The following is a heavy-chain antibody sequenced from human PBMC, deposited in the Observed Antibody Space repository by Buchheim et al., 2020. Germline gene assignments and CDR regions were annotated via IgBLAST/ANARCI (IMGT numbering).Heavy chain of an antibody. CDR2: ILYDGSNK. V-gene: IGHV3-30*18. Sequence: QVQLVESGGGVVQPGRSLRLSCAASGFTFSSYGIHWVRQAPGKGLEWVAVILYDGSNKYYADSVKGRFTISRDNSKNTLYLQMNSLRAEDTAVYYCAKDPRGGNSGYYHFDYWGQGTL. CDR3: AKDPRGGNSGYYHFDY. CDR1: GFTFSSYG. D-gene: IGHD3-22*01. J-gene: IGHJ4*02.